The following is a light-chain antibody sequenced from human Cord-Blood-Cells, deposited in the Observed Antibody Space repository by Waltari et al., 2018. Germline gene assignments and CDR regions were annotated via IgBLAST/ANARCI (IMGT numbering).Light chain of an antibody. CDR2: EGS. CDR3: CSYAGSSFWV. V-gene: IGLV2-23*01. J-gene: IGLJ3*02. CDR1: SSDVGSYNL. Sequence: QSALTQPASVSGSPGQSITISCTGTSSDVGSYNLVSWYQQHPGKAPKLMIYEGSKRPSGVSNRFPGSKSGNTASLTISGLQAEDEADYYCCSYAGSSFWVFGGGTKLTVL.